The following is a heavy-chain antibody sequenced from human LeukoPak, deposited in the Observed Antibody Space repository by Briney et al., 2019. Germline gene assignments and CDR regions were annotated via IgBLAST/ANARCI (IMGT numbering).Heavy chain of an antibody. CDR3: ARDTLGEGEDANYAVYYFDY. V-gene: IGHV3-7*01. CDR2: IKQDGNEK. CDR1: GFRFNTFW. J-gene: IGHJ4*02. Sequence: GGSLRLSCAASGFRFNTFWMSWVRQAPGKGLGWVANIKQDGNEKYYADSVKGRFTISRDNGKNSLDLQMNSLRADDTAFYYCARDTLGEGEDANYAVYYFDYWGQGTVATVSS. D-gene: IGHD4/OR15-4a*01.